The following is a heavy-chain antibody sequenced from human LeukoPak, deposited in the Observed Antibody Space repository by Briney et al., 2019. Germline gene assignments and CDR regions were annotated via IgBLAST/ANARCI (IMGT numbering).Heavy chain of an antibody. CDR2: IIPIFGTA. CDR3: ARGGHIVVVPAAMDY. D-gene: IGHD2-2*01. V-gene: IGHV1-69*01. Sequence: SVKVSCKASGGTFSSYAISWVRQAPGQGLEWMGGIIPIFGTANYAQKFQGRVTITADESTSTAYMELSSLRSEDAAVYYCARGGHIVVVPAAMDYWGQGTLVTVSS. CDR1: GGTFSSYA. J-gene: IGHJ4*02.